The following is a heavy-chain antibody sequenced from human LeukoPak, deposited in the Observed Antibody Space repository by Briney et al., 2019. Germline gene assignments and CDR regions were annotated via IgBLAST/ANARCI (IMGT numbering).Heavy chain of an antibody. CDR1: GGTFSSYA. CDR3: ASVYLHGMDV. J-gene: IGHJ6*02. D-gene: IGHD1-14*01. V-gene: IGHV1-46*01. CDR2: INPSGGST. Sequence: GASVKVSYKASGGTFSSYAISWVRQAPGQGLEWMAIINPSGGSTNYAQRFQGRVTMTRDTPTNTVYMEMSSLRIEDTAVYYCASVYLHGMDVWGQGTTVTVSS.